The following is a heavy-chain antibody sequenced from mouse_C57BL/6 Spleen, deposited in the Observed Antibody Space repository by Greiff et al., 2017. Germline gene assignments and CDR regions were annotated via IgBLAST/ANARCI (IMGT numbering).Heavy chain of an antibody. CDR2: IDPNSGGT. CDR1: GYTFTSYW. V-gene: IGHV1-72*01. CDR3: ARRNYYGSSWDY. D-gene: IGHD1-1*01. Sequence: VKLQQPGAELVKPGASVKLSCKASGYTFTSYWMHWVKQRPGRGLEWIGRIDPNSGGTKYNKKFKSKATLTVDKPSSTAYMQLSSLTSEDSAVYYCARRNYYGSSWDYWGQGTTLTVSS. J-gene: IGHJ2*01.